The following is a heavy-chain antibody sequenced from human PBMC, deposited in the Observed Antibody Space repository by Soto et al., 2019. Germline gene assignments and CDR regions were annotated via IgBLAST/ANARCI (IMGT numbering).Heavy chain of an antibody. V-gene: IGHV3-30-3*01. J-gene: IGHJ4*02. CDR3: VREVYCEHYFDF. CDR1: GFTFSDHT. CDR2: ISKNGNLL. Sequence: QVQLVDSGGGVVQPGTSLSLSCAASGFTFSDHTMHWVRQAPGKGLEWVALISKNGNLLFYAGSVEGRFTISRDNSRNTLFLQMNSLKVEDTALYLCVREVYCEHYFDFWGQGTLVTVSS. D-gene: IGHD1-26*01.